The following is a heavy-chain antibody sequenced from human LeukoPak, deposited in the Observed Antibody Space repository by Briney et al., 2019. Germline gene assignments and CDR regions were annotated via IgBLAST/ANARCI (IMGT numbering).Heavy chain of an antibody. CDR3: ARQVGKYYYGSGSYYNVPRYDWFDP. D-gene: IGHD3-10*01. CDR2: INHSGST. V-gene: IGHV4-34*01. Sequence: SETLSLTCAVYGGSFSGYYWSWIRQPPGKGLEWIGEINHSGSTNYNPSLKSRVTISVDTSKNQFSLKLSSVAAADTAVYYCARQVGKYYYGSGSYYNVPRYDWFDPWGQGTLVTVSS. J-gene: IGHJ5*02. CDR1: GGSFSGYY.